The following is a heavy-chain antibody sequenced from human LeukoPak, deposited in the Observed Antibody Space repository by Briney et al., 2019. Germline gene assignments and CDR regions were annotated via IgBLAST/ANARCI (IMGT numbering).Heavy chain of an antibody. D-gene: IGHD3-3*01. V-gene: IGHV1-8*01. CDR3: ARVSTYFGVVTDFDY. CDR1: GYTFTSYD. J-gene: IGHJ4*02. CDR2: MNPNSGNT. Sequence: ASVKVSCKASGYTFTSYDINWVRQATGQGLEWMGWMNPNSGNTGYAQKFQGRVTMTRNTSIRTAYMEVSSLRSEDTAVYYCARVSTYFGVVTDFDYWGQGTLVTVSS.